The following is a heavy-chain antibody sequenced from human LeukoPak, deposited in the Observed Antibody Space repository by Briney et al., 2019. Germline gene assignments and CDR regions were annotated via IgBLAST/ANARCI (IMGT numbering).Heavy chain of an antibody. V-gene: IGHV3-23*01. D-gene: IGHD2-8*02. CDR1: GFTFSSYA. CDR2: ISGSGGST. J-gene: IGHJ4*02. Sequence: GGSLRLSCAASGFTFSSYAMSWVRQAPGKGLEWVSAISGSGGSTYYANSVKGRFTISRDNSKSTLSLQMNSLRAEDTAIYYCATYRQVLLPFESWGQGTLVTVSS. CDR3: ATYRQVLLPFES.